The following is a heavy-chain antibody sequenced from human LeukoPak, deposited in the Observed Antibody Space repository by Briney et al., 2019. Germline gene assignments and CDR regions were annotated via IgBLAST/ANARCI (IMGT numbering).Heavy chain of an antibody. CDR2: ISSDGNTQ. J-gene: IGHJ3*02. CDR1: GFTFSSYA. V-gene: IGHV3-30-3*01. Sequence: PGRSLRLPCAASGFTFSSYAMHWVRQAPGKGLEWAAVISSDGNTQYYADSVEGRFTISRDNSNNTLYLQMNSLRADDTAIYYCARRRIVGSIDDAFDIWGQGTMVTLSS. CDR3: ARRRIVGSIDDAFDI. D-gene: IGHD1-26*01.